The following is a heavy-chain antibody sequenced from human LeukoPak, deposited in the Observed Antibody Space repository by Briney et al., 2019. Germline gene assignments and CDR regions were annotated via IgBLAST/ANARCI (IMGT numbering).Heavy chain of an antibody. J-gene: IGHJ4*02. Sequence: ASVKVSCKASGYTFTSYDINWVRQATGQGLEWMGWMNPNSGNTGYAQKFQGRVTMTTDTSTSTAYMELRSLRSDDTAVYYCARDVDRYCSSTSCSFDYWGQGTLVAVSS. D-gene: IGHD2-2*01. CDR2: MNPNSGNT. CDR3: ARDVDRYCSSTSCSFDY. CDR1: GYTFTSYD. V-gene: IGHV1-8*01.